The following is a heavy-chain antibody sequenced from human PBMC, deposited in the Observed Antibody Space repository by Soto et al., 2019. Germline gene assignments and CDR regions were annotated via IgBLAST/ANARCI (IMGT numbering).Heavy chain of an antibody. D-gene: IGHD4-17*01. J-gene: IGHJ1*01. CDR1: GSSISNNY. Sequence: QVQLQESGPRLVKPSETLSLTCNVSGSSISNNYWTWIRQPAGKGLEWIGRIYSNGRTNFNPSLKSRISMSIDTSKNQFSLKLTSVTAADTAVYYCARSYRDSYEHWGQGTLVTVSS. CDR3: ARSYRDSYEH. V-gene: IGHV4-4*07. CDR2: IYSNGRT.